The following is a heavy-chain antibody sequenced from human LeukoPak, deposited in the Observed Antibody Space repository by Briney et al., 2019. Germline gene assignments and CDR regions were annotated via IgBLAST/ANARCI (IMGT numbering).Heavy chain of an antibody. Sequence: SETLSLTCTVSGGSINSYYWSWIRQPPGKGLDWIGYIYHSGSTNYNPSLKSRVTISVDTSKTQISLKLRAVTAADTAVYYCARSRVWSDYWGYFDYWGQGTLVTVSS. V-gene: IGHV4-59*01. D-gene: IGHD3-3*01. J-gene: IGHJ4*02. CDR1: GGSINSYY. CDR3: ARSRVWSDYWGYFDY. CDR2: IYHSGST.